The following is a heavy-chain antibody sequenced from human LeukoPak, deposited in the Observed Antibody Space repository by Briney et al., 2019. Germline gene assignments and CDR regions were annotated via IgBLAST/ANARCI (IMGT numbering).Heavy chain of an antibody. CDR2: IRSKANSYAT. V-gene: IGHV3-73*01. CDR1: GFTFSGSA. CDR3: TRPTTTVTRATDFDL. Sequence: GGSLRLSCAASGFTFSGSAMHWVRQASGKGLEWVGRIRSKANSYATAYAASVKGRFTISRDDSKDTAYLQMNSLKTEDTAVYYCTRPTTTVTRATDFDLWGRGTLVTVSS. J-gene: IGHJ2*01. D-gene: IGHD4-17*01.